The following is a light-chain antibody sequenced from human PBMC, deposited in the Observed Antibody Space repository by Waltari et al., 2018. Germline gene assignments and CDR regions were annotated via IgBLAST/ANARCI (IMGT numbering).Light chain of an antibody. Sequence: YELTQPPSVSVSSGQTATISCSGDKLGDKTVYWYHQKPGQSPVLVIYRDFKRPSGIPERFSGSNSGSTATLTISGTRPMDEAEYFCQTWDRRTVVFGGGTRLTVL. CDR2: RDF. CDR3: QTWDRRTVV. CDR1: KLGDKT. J-gene: IGLJ2*01. V-gene: IGLV3-1*01.